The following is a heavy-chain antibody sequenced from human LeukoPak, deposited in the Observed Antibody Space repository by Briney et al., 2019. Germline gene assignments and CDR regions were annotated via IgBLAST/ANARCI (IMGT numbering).Heavy chain of an antibody. Sequence: SGPTLVNPTQTLTLTCTFSGFSLTTLEVSVNWIRQPPGKALEWLARIDWDDDTYYTTSLKSRLTISKDTFKNQVVLTMTNMDPVDTATYYCARGRYYFDYWGQGALVSVSS. V-gene: IGHV2-70*11. CDR1: GFSLTTLEVS. CDR3: ARGRYYFDY. J-gene: IGHJ4*02. CDR2: IDWDDDT.